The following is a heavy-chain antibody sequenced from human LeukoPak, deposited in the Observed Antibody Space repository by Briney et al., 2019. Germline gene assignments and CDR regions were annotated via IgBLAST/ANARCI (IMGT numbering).Heavy chain of an antibody. CDR3: ARDVGIAVADSFDP. Sequence: ASVKVSCKASGGTFGSYAISWVRQAPGQGLEWMGWIHIYRGNTNYAQKFQGRVTMTTDTSTSTVYMEVRGLRSDDTAMYYCARDVGIAVADSFDPWGQGTLVTVSS. D-gene: IGHD6-13*01. CDR1: GGTFGSYA. J-gene: IGHJ5*02. V-gene: IGHV1-18*01. CDR2: IHIYRGNT.